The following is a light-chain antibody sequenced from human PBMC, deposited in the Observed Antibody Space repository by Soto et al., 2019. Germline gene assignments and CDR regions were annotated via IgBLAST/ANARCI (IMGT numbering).Light chain of an antibody. CDR1: QSVGTN. J-gene: IGKJ1*01. Sequence: EVVVTQSPATLSMSPGERATLSCRASQSVGTNLAWYQQKPGQSPRLLMYGASTGATGIPARFSGSGSGTEFTLTISSLQSEDYAIYYCHQYDDWTWTFGQGTKVDIK. CDR2: GAS. V-gene: IGKV3D-15*01. CDR3: HQYDDWTWT.